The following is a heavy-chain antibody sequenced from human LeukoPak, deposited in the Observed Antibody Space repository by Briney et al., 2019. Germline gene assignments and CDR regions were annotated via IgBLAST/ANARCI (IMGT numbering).Heavy chain of an antibody. CDR3: ARVKRDCSGGTCYSYDY. D-gene: IGHD2-15*01. CDR2: ISGNGDIT. V-gene: IGHV3-23*01. J-gene: IGHJ4*02. CDR1: GFTFNTYA. Sequence: PGGSLRLSCAASGFTFNTYAVNWVRQAPGKGLEWVSAISGNGDITYYADSVRGRFTISRDNSKNTLYLQMNSLRAEDTAVYYCARVKRDCSGGTCYSYDYWGQGTLDTVSS.